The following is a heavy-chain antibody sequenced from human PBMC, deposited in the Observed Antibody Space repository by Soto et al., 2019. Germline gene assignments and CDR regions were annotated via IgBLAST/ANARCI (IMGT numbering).Heavy chain of an antibody. Sequence: SLRLSCAASGFTFSSYAMHWVRQAPGKGLEWVAVISYDGSNKYYADSVKGRFTISRDNSKNTLYLQMNSLRAEDTAVYYCARDSSGFSNWFDPWGQGTLVTVSS. J-gene: IGHJ5*02. D-gene: IGHD6-19*01. CDR2: ISYDGSNK. CDR1: GFTFSSYA. CDR3: ARDSSGFSNWFDP. V-gene: IGHV3-30-3*01.